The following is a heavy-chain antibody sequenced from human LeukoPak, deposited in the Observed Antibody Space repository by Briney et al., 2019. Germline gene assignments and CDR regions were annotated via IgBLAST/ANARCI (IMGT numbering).Heavy chain of an antibody. CDR2: IIPIFGTT. CDR3: ARDFLEWSVSSMIMDV. CDR1: GGTFITYA. Sequence: GGSVKVSCTASGGTFITYAISGVRPAPGQGLEWMAGIIPIFGTTNYAQNFQGRVTISTDESPSTAYMEQSRLRSEDNAVYYYARDFLEWSVSSMIMDVWGKRPTVTVS. D-gene: IGHD3-3*01. J-gene: IGHJ6*03. V-gene: IGHV1-69*05.